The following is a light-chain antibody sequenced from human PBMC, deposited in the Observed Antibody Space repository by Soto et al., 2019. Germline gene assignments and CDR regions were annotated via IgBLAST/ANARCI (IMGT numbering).Light chain of an antibody. CDR3: QQYSSSPVT. CDR2: GVS. J-gene: IGKJ4*01. V-gene: IGKV3-20*01. Sequence: EIVLAQSPGTLSFSPGERATLSSRASQRVSNTYLAWYQQKPGQAPRLLIYGVSSRATGIPDRFSGSGSGTDFTLTISRLEPEDFAVYYCQQYSSSPVTFXGGTKVDIK. CDR1: QRVSNTY.